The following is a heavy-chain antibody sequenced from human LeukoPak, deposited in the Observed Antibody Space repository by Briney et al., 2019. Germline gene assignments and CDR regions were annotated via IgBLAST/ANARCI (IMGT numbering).Heavy chain of an antibody. CDR2: ISDSSAM. D-gene: IGHD5-12*01. V-gene: IGHV3-48*01. CDR1: GFTFSTYS. J-gene: IGHJ4*02. CDR3: ARDGGYSGWSQNY. Sequence: GGSLRLSCAASGFTFSTYSMKWVRQAPGKGLEWVSYISDSSAMYYADSVRGRFTISRENDKNSLFLQMNSLRAEDTAVYYCARDGGYSGWSQNYWGQGTLVTVSS.